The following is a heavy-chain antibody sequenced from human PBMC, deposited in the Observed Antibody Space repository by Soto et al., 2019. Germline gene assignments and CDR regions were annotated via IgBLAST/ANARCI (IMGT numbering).Heavy chain of an antibody. CDR3: AKALPTPISKNIVVVPAAISSFDY. J-gene: IGHJ4*02. D-gene: IGHD2-2*01. CDR1: GFTFSSYA. V-gene: IGHV3-23*01. CDR2: ISGSGGST. Sequence: GGSLRLSCAASGFTFSSYAMSWVRQAPGKGLEWVSAISGSGGSTYYADSVKGRFTISRDNSKNTLYLQMNSLRAEDTAVYYCAKALPTPISKNIVVVPAAISSFDYWGQGTLVTVSS.